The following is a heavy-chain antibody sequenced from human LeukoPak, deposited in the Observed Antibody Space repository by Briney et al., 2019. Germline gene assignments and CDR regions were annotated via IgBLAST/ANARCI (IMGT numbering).Heavy chain of an antibody. CDR1: GFTFSSYG. J-gene: IGHJ6*02. V-gene: IGHV3-30*03. Sequence: GGSLRLSCAASGFTFSSYGMHWVRQAPGKGLEWVAVISYDGSNKYYADSVEGRFTISRDNSKNTLYLQMNSLRAEDTAVYYCARASAPYYYGMDVWGQGTTVTVSS. CDR2: ISYDGSNK. CDR3: ARASAPYYYGMDV. D-gene: IGHD6-25*01.